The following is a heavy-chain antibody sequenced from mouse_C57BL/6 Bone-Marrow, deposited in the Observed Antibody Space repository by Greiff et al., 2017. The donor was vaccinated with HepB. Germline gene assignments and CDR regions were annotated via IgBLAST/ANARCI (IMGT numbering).Heavy chain of an antibody. J-gene: IGHJ3*01. Sequence: EVKLMESGGGLVQPGGSLSLSCAASGFTFTDYYMSWVRQPPGKALEWLGFIRNKANGYTTEYSASVKGRFTISRDNSQSILYLQMNALRAEDSATYYCARLGQGFAYWGQGTLVTVSA. CDR1: GFTFTDYY. CDR3: ARLGQGFAY. CDR2: IRNKANGYTT. D-gene: IGHD3-3*01. V-gene: IGHV7-3*01.